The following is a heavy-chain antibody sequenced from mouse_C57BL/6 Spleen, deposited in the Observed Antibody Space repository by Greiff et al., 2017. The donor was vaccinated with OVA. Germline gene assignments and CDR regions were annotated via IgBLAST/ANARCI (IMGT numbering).Heavy chain of an antibody. Sequence: QVQLQQSGPELVKPGASVKISCKASGYAFSSSWMNWVKQRPGKGLEWIGRIYPGDGDTNYNGKFKGKATLTADKSSSTAYMQLSSLTSEDSAVYFCARRWSNDAMDYWGQGTSVTVSS. CDR2: IYPGDGDT. D-gene: IGHD2-5*01. CDR3: ARRWSNDAMDY. V-gene: IGHV1-82*01. J-gene: IGHJ4*01. CDR1: GYAFSSSW.